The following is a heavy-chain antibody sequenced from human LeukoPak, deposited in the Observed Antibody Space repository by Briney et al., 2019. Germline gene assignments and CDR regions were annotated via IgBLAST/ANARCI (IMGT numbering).Heavy chain of an antibody. D-gene: IGHD5-18*01. CDR2: MNPNSGNT. V-gene: IGHV1-8*03. CDR3: ARVTGVIIQGGFDP. Sequence: GASVKVSCKASGYTFTSYDINWVRQATGQGLEWMGWMNPNSGNTGYAQKFQGRVTITRNTSISTAYMELSSLRSGDTAVYYCARVTGVIIQGGFDPWGQGTLVTVSS. J-gene: IGHJ5*02. CDR1: GYTFTSYD.